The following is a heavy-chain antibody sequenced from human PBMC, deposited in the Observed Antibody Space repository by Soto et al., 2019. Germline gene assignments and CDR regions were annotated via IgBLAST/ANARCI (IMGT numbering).Heavy chain of an antibody. CDR1: GGSISSGGYY. CDR3: AGKGWLQSRDYFDY. V-gene: IGHV4-31*03. CDR2: IYYSGST. Sequence: QVQLQESGPGLVKPSQTLSLTCTVSGGSISSGGYYWSWIRQHPGKGLEWIGYIYYSGSTYYNPSLTSRVTVPVDTSKNQFSLKLSSVAAADTAVYYCAGKGWLQSRDYFDYWGQGTLVTVSS. J-gene: IGHJ4*02. D-gene: IGHD5-12*01.